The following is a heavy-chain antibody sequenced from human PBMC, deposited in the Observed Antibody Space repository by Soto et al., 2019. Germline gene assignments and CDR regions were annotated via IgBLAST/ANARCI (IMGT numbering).Heavy chain of an antibody. CDR2: INPNSGGT. CDR1: GYTFTGYY. D-gene: IGHD3-3*01. J-gene: IGHJ4*02. Sequence: QVQLVQSGAEVKKPGASVKVSCKASGYTFTGYYMHWVRQAPGQGLEWMGWINPNSGGTNYAQKFQGWVTMARDTSISTAYMELSRLRSDDTAVYYCARSARQSYYDFWSGSHYYFDYWGQGTLVTVSS. V-gene: IGHV1-2*04. CDR3: ARSARQSYYDFWSGSHYYFDY.